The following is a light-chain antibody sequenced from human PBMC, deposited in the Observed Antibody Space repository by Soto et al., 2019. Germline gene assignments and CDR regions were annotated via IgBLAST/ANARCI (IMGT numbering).Light chain of an antibody. CDR3: QQYNNWPPYT. Sequence: EIVMTQSPATLSVSPGERATLSCRASQSVSSNLAWYQQKPGQAPRILIYGASTRRTGIPARFSGSGSGTAYFLTISSLQHEDVAVYYCQQYNNWPPYTFGQGTKLEIK. V-gene: IGKV3-15*01. CDR1: QSVSSN. J-gene: IGKJ2*01. CDR2: GAS.